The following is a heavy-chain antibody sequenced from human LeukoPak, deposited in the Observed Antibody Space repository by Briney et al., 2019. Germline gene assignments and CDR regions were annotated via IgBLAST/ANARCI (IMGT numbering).Heavy chain of an antibody. CDR3: ARATPYSDVLTALTPSKYSYYMDV. D-gene: IGHD3-9*01. CDR1: GGSTSRRNVY. V-gene: IGHV4-39*07. CDR2: ISYSGST. Sequence: SETLSLTCSLSGGSTSRRNVYWDWIRQPPGKGLEWVWGISYSGSTSYNPSLERRATISGHTPKNQSSLRLPSVTAADPAVYYRARATPYSDVLTALTPSKYSYYMDVWGNGTTVIASS. J-gene: IGHJ6*03.